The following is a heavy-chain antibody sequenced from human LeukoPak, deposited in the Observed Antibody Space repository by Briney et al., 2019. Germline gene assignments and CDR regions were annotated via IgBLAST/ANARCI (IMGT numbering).Heavy chain of an antibody. V-gene: IGHV3-23*01. J-gene: IGHJ4*02. Sequence: QPGGSLRLSCAASGFTFNTYAMSWVRQAPGKGLEWVSTIVGSGDSTYYADSVKGRFTISRDNSKNTVYLQTNSLRAEDTAVYYRAKGFYFGSGSYRYFDYWGQGTLVTVSS. D-gene: IGHD3-10*01. CDR1: GFTFNTYA. CDR3: AKGFYFGSGSYRYFDY. CDR2: IVGSGDST.